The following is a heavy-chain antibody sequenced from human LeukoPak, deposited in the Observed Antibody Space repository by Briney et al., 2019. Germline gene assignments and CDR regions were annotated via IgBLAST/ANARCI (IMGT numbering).Heavy chain of an antibody. Sequence: GGSLRLSCAASGFTFDDYGMSWVRHAPGKGLERVSGINWNGGRTGYADSVKGRFTISRDNAKNSLYLQMNSLRAEDTALYYCARAVSSSGLGAFDIWGQGTMVTVSS. CDR2: INWNGGRT. V-gene: IGHV3-20*04. J-gene: IGHJ3*02. D-gene: IGHD6-6*01. CDR3: ARAVSSSGLGAFDI. CDR1: GFTFDDYG.